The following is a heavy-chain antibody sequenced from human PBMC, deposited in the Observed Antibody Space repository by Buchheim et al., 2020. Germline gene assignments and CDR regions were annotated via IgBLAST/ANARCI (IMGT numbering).Heavy chain of an antibody. J-gene: IGHJ6*02. D-gene: IGHD1-26*01. CDR2: IRSKANSYAT. V-gene: IGHV3-73*02. CDR1: GFTFSGSA. CDR3: TRQSGSYYRGPDFYYYYGMDV. Sequence: EVQLVESGGGLVQPGGSLKLSCAASGFTFSGSAMHWVRQASGKGLEWVGRIRSKANSYATAYAASVKGRFTISRDDSKNTAYLQMNSLKTEDTAVYYCTRQSGSYYRGPDFYYYYGMDVWGQGTT.